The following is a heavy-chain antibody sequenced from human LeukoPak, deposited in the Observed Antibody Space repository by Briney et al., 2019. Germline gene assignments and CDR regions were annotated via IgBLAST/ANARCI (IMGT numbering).Heavy chain of an antibody. CDR2: ISYDGSNK. J-gene: IGHJ4*02. V-gene: IGHV3-30-3*01. CDR1: GGTFSSYA. D-gene: IGHD5-18*01. CDR3: ARDHWVEVDTAMEVFDY. Sequence: SCKASGGTFSSYAMHWVRQAPGKGLEWVAVISYDGSNKYYADSVKGRFTISRDNSKNTLYLQMNSLRAEDTAVYYCARDHWVEVDTAMEVFDYWGQGTLVTVSS.